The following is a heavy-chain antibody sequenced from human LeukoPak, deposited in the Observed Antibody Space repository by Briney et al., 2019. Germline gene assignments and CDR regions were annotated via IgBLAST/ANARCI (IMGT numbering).Heavy chain of an antibody. CDR2: IYYSGST. D-gene: IGHD3-10*01. J-gene: IGHJ5*02. Sequence: SETLSLTCTVSGASISTYYWSWIRQPPGKGLEYIGYIYYSGSTNYNPSLKSRVTISVDTSKNQFSLKLSSVTAADTAVYYCARDSSGSGSYFNWFDPWGQGTLVTVSS. V-gene: IGHV4-59*01. CDR1: GASISTYY. CDR3: ARDSSGSGSYFNWFDP.